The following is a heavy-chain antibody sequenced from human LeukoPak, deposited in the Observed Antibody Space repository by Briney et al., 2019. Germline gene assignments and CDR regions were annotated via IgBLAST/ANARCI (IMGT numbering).Heavy chain of an antibody. CDR1: GGSFSDYY. J-gene: IGHJ3*02. V-gene: IGHV4-34*01. Sequence: SETLSLTCAVYGGSFSDYYWSWIRQPPGEGLEWIGEINHSGSTNYNPSLKSRVTISVDTSKNQFSLKLSSVTAADTAVYYCASVEMASEGDAFDIWGKGTTVTVSS. D-gene: IGHD5-24*01. CDR2: INHSGST. CDR3: ASVEMASEGDAFDI.